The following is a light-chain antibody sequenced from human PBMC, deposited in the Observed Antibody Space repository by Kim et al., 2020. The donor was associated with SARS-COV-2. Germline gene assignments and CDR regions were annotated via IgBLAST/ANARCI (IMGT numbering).Light chain of an antibody. CDR3: QSADGSGTYV. J-gene: IGLJ1*01. V-gene: IGLV3-25*03. CDR2: KDS. Sequence: YPVHTARITCSGDALPEKQTYWYQQKSGQAPLLLIYKDSERPSVFPGRFSGSSSGTTVTLTISGVQAEDDADYYCQSADGSGTYVFGTGTKVTVL. CDR1: ALPEKQ.